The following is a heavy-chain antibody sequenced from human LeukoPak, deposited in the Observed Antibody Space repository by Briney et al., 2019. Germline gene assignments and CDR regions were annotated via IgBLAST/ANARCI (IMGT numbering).Heavy chain of an antibody. D-gene: IGHD3-9*01. Sequence: PSETRSLTCTVSGGSISSYYWSWIRQPPGKGLEWIGYIYYSGSTNYNPSLKSRVTISVDTSKNQFSLKLSSVTAADTAVYYCASSAAAYYDILTGSEDYYFDYWGQGTLVTVSS. CDR3: ASSAAAYYDILTGSEDYYFDY. CDR1: GGSISSYY. CDR2: IYYSGST. V-gene: IGHV4-59*08. J-gene: IGHJ4*02.